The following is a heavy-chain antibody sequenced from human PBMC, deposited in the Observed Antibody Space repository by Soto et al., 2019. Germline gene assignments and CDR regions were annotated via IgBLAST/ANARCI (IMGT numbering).Heavy chain of an antibody. CDR2: ISGSGGST. D-gene: IGHD3-3*01. CDR3: APSRASYDFWSSFDP. V-gene: IGHV3-23*01. CDR1: GFTFSSYA. Sequence: GSLRLSCAASGFTFSSYAMSWVRQAPGKGLEWVSAISGSGGSTYYADSVKGRFTISRDNSKNTLYLQMNSLRAEDTAVYYCAPSRASYDFWSSFDPWGQGTLVTVSS. J-gene: IGHJ5*02.